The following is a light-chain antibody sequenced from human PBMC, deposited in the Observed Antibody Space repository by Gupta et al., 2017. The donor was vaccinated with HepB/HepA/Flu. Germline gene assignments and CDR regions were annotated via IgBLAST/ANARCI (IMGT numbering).Light chain of an antibody. CDR1: SLRSYY. CDR3: NSRDSSGNHVV. V-gene: IGLV3-19*01. J-gene: IGLJ2*01. CDR2: GNN. Sequence: SSELTQDPAVSVALGQTVRITCQGDSLRSYYASWYPQKPEQAPVLFIYGNNNRPSGIPDRFSGSSSGTTASLTITGAQAEDEADYYCNSRDSSGNHVVFGGGTKLTVL.